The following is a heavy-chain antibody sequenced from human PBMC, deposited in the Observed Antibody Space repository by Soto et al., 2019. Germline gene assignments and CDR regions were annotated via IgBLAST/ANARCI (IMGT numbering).Heavy chain of an antibody. CDR1: SYG. CDR3: ARSERDFGSSWGFYYYYYMDV. CDR2: ISAYNGNT. D-gene: IGHD3-3*01. Sequence: SYGISWVRQAPGQGLEWMGWISAYNGNTKYAQKLQGRATMTTDTSPSTAYTELRSLRSDDPAVYYCARSERDFGSSWGFYYYYYMDVWGKGTTVTVSS. V-gene: IGHV1-18*01. J-gene: IGHJ6*03.